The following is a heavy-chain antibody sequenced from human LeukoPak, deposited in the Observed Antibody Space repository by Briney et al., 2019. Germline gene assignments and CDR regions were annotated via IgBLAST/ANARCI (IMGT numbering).Heavy chain of an antibody. CDR1: GGSISSYY. CDR2: IYYSGST. J-gene: IGHJ5*02. Sequence: SETLSLTCTVSGGSISSYYWSWIRQPPGKGLEWIGYIYYSGSTNYNPSLKSRVTISVDTSKNQFSLKLSSVTAADTAVYYCASGVTRGESWFDPWGQGTLVTVSS. D-gene: IGHD2-21*02. CDR3: ASGVTRGESWFDP. V-gene: IGHV4-59*01.